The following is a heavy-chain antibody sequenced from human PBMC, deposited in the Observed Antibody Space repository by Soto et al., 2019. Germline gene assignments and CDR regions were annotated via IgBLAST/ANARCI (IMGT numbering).Heavy chain of an antibody. D-gene: IGHD6-6*01. V-gene: IGHV4-39*01. J-gene: IGHJ6*02. CDR1: GGSIRTSGFY. CDR2: IYSGGNS. CDR3: AGKRPDYSSYNGVEL. Sequence: LSLTCTVSGGSIRTSGFYWGWIRQPPGKGPEYIGSIYSGGNSYYTPSLESRAALSVDTSRNQFSLKLSSVTAADTAVYYGAGKRPDYSSYNGVELWGQGTAVNVAS.